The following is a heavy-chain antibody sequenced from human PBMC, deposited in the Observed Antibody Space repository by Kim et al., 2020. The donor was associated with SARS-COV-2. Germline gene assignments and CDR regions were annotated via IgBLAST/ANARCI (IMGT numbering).Heavy chain of an antibody. Sequence: GGSLRLSCAASGFTFSPYWMHWVRQTPGKGLVWVAHIDKDGRTTTYADSVKGRFTISRDNAKSTLYLQMYRLRAADTAVYYCARGARGGFDLWGQGTMVTVFS. CDR1: GFTFSPYW. V-gene: IGHV3-74*01. J-gene: IGHJ3*01. D-gene: IGHD2-15*01. CDR3: ARGARGGFDL. CDR2: IDKDGRTT.